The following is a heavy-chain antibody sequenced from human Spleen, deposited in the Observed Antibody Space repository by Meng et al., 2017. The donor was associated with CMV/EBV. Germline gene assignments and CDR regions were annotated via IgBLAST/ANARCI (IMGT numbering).Heavy chain of an antibody. J-gene: IGHJ4*02. D-gene: IGHD3-10*01. CDR2: IYTSGST. CDR1: GGSISSYD. V-gene: IGHV4-4*07. CDR3: ARILWFGELQYYFDY. Sequence: GQLQEAGPGLVKPSETLSLTCTVSGGSISSYDWSWIRQPAGKGLEWIGRIYTSGSTNYNPSLKSRVTMSVDTSKNQFSLKLSSVTAADTAVYYCARILWFGELQYYFDYWGQGTLVTVSS.